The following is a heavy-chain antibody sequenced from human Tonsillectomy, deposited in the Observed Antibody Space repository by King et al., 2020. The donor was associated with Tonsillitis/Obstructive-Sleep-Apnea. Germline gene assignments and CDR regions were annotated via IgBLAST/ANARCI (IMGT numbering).Heavy chain of an antibody. CDR1: GGSFSGYY. D-gene: IGHD3-16*02. J-gene: IGHJ4*01. CDR3: ARGRTITFGGVIVLDY. V-gene: IGHV4-34*01. CDR2: INHSGST. Sequence: VQLQQWGAGLLKPSETLSLTCAVYGGSFSGYYWNWIRQPPGKGLEWIGEINHSGSTNYNPSLKSRVTISVDTSKNQFSLELSSVTAADTAVYYCARGRTITFGGVIVLDYWGHGTLVTVSS.